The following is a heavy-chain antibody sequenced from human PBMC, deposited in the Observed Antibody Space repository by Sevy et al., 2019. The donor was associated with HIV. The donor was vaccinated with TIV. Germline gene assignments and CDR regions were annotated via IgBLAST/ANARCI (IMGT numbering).Heavy chain of an antibody. CDR2: IYYSGST. D-gene: IGHD1-26*01. CDR3: ARESPLGVEWELSRPQNWFDP. V-gene: IGHV4-59*01. CDR1: GGSISSYY. Sequence: SETLSLTCTVFGGSISSYYWNWIRQPPGKGLEWIGYIYYSGSTNYNPSLKSRVTISVYMSKNQFSLKLSSVTASGTAVYYCARESPLGVEWELSRPQNWFDPWGLGTLVTVSS. J-gene: IGHJ5*02.